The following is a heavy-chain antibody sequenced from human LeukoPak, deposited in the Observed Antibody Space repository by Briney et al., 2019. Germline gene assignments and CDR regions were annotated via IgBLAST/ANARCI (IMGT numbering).Heavy chain of an antibody. CDR3: AKANTGGGSNNLGYFHH. CDR2: LRNDGSNK. Sequence: GGSLRLSCAASGFTFSTYGMHWVRQAPGKGLEWVAFLRNDGSNKYYVDSVRGRFTISRDNSKNTLYLQMNSLRAEDTAVYYCAKANTGGGSNNLGYFHHWGQGTLVTVSS. J-gene: IGHJ1*01. CDR1: GFTFSTYG. V-gene: IGHV3-30*02. D-gene: IGHD3-16*01.